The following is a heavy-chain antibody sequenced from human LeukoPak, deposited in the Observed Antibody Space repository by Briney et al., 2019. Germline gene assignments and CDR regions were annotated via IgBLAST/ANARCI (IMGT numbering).Heavy chain of an antibody. J-gene: IGHJ3*02. CDR3: AKDSGSDAFDI. CDR2: IYYSGST. D-gene: IGHD1-14*01. Sequence: SETLSLTCTVSGGSISSYYWTWIRQPPGKGLEWIGYIYYSGSTNYNPSLKSRVTISADTSKNQFSLKLTSVTAADTAVYYCAKDSGSDAFDIWGQGTMVTVSS. CDR1: GGSISSYY. V-gene: IGHV4-59*01.